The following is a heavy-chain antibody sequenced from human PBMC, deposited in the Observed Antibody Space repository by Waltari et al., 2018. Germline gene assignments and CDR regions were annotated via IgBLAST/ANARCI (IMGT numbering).Heavy chain of an antibody. J-gene: IGHJ5*02. D-gene: IGHD2-15*01. V-gene: IGHV3-21*01. CDR2: ISSSSSYI. CDR3: ARDPCSGGSCPLS. CDR1: GFTFSSYS. Sequence: EVQLVESGGGLVKPGGSLSLSCAASGFTFSSYSMNLVRQVPGKGLEWVSSISSSSSYIYYADSVKGRFTISRDNAKNSLYLQMNSLRAEDTAVYYCARDPCSGGSCPLSWGQGTLVTVSS.